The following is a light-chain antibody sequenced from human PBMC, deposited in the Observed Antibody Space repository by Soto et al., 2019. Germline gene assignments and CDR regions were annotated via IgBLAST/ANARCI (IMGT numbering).Light chain of an antibody. J-gene: IGLJ2*01. Sequence: QSALTQPASVSGSPGQSITISCSGTSNDIGAYNQVSWYQQYPGKAPKLMIYEVTNRPSGVSNRFSGSKSGNTASLTISGLQPEDEADYYCSSRGGPSAIFGGGTKLTVL. CDR3: SSRGGPSAI. V-gene: IGLV2-14*01. CDR2: EVT. CDR1: SNDIGAYNQ.